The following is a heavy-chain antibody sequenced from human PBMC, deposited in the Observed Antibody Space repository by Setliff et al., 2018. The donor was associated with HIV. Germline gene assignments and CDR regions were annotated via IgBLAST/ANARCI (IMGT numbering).Heavy chain of an antibody. CDR3: AGIGDYSISGVAFHI. J-gene: IGHJ3*02. Sequence: PGGSLRLSCAASGLTFSSYDMHWVRQAAGKGLEWVSGIGRGGDTYYLGSVKGRFTISRENAKNSLYLQMNSLTAGDTAVYFCAGIGDYSISGVAFHIWGQGTMVTVS. CDR2: IGRGGDT. CDR1: GLTFSSYD. V-gene: IGHV3-13*01. D-gene: IGHD4-4*01.